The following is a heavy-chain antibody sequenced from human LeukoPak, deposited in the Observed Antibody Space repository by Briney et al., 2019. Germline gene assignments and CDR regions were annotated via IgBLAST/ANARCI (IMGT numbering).Heavy chain of an antibody. CDR2: IYYSGGT. D-gene: IGHD3-10*01. J-gene: IGHJ4*02. CDR3: ASWPTDMVRGVTYDDY. V-gene: IGHV4-31*03. Sequence: PSQTLSLTCTVSGGSISSGGYYWSWIRQHPGKGLEWIGYIYYSGGTYYNPSLKSRVTISVDTSKNQFSLKLSSVTAADTAVYYCASWPTDMVRGVTYDDYWGQGTLVTVSS. CDR1: GGSISSGGYY.